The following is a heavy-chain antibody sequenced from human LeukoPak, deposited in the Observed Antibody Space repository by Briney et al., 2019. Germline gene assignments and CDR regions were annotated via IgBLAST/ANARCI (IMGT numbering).Heavy chain of an antibody. CDR2: IYTSGST. D-gene: IGHD1-26*01. J-gene: IGHJ4*02. V-gene: IGHV4-4*07. CDR3: ARENSGSYREFDY. Sequence: SETLSLTCTVSGGSISSYYWSWIPQPAGKGLEWIGRIYTSGSTNYNASLKSRVSMSVDTSKNQFSLKLSSVTAADTAVFYCARENSGSYREFDYRGQGTLVTVSS. CDR1: GGSISSYY.